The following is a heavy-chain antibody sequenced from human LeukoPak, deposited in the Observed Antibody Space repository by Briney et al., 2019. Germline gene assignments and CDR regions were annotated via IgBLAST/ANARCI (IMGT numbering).Heavy chain of an antibody. J-gene: IGHJ4*02. CDR1: GGSISNGGYY. CDR2: VYYSGST. Sequence: SETLSLTCTISGGSISNGGYYWSWIRQHPGKGLEWIGYVYYSGSTYYNPSLKSRVTISADTSKNQFSLKLTSVTAADTAVYYCARDYCSGGNCYGFNDWGQGTLVTVSS. D-gene: IGHD2-15*01. V-gene: IGHV4-31*03. CDR3: ARDYCSGGNCYGFND.